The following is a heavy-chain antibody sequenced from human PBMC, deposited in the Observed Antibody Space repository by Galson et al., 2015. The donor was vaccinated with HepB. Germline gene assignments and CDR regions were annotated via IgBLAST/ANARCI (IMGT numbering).Heavy chain of an antibody. CDR1: GGSFSGYY. V-gene: IGHV4-34*01. Sequence: SETLSLTCAVYGGSFSGYYWSWIRQPPGKGLEWIGEINHSGSTNYNPSLKSRVTISVDTSKNQFSLKLSSVTAADTAVYYCARVIGTGYWYYYMDVWGKGTTVTVSS. CDR2: INHSGST. D-gene: IGHD3-10*01. CDR3: ARVIGTGYWYYYMDV. J-gene: IGHJ6*03.